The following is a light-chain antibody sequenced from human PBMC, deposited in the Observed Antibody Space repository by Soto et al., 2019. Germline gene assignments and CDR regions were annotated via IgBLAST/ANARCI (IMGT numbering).Light chain of an antibody. J-gene: IGLJ1*01. CDR2: DVI. V-gene: IGLV2-11*01. Sequence: QSALTQPRSVSGSPGQSVTISCTGTSSDVGTYTYVSWYQQHPGKAPKLRIYDVIKRPSGVPDRFSGSKSVNTASLTIPGLQAEDEPDYYSCSYAGSYTHVFGTGTKVPAL. CDR1: SSDVGTYTY. CDR3: CSYAGSYTHV.